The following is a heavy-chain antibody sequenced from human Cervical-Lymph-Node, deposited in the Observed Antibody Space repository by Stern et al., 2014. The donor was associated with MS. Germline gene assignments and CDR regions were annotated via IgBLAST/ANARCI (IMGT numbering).Heavy chain of an antibody. CDR3: ARLVRLSYYYYGMDV. V-gene: IGHV4-61*01. Sequence: VQLVESGPGLVKPSETLSITCTVSGGSVSSGSYYWSWIRQPPGKGLEWIGDIYYSWSTNYNPSLKSRVTISVDTSKNQFSLKLSSVTAADTAVYYCARLVRLSYYYYGMDVWGQGTTVTVSS. D-gene: IGHD2-21*02. J-gene: IGHJ6*02. CDR1: GGSVSSGSYY. CDR2: IYYSWST.